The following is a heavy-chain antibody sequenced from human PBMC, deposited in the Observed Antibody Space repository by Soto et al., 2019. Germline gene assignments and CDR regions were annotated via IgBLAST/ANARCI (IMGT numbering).Heavy chain of an antibody. J-gene: IGHJ4*02. CDR3: TSRYCSGGSCRDY. CDR2: IKSKTDGGTT. D-gene: IGHD2-15*01. CDR1: GFTFSNAW. V-gene: IGHV3-15*01. Sequence: GGSLRLSCAASGFTFSNAWMSWVRQAPGKGLEWVGRIKSKTDGGTTDYAAPVKGRFTISRDDSKNTLYLQMNSLKTEDTAVYYCTSRYCSGGSCRDYWGQGTLVTAPQ.